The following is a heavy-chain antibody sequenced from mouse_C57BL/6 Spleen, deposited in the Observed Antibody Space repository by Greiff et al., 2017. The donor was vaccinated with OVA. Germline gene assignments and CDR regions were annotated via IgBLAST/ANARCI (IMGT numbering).Heavy chain of an antibody. V-gene: IGHV1-85*01. Sequence: QVQLQQSGPELVKPGASVKLSCKASGYTSTSYDINWVKQRPGQGLEWIGWIYPRDGSTKYNEKFKGKATLTVDTSSSTAYMELHSLTSEDSAVYFCARRGGYDKAWFAYWGQGTLVTVSA. D-gene: IGHD2-2*01. CDR2: IYPRDGST. CDR1: GYTSTSYD. CDR3: ARRGGYDKAWFAY. J-gene: IGHJ3*01.